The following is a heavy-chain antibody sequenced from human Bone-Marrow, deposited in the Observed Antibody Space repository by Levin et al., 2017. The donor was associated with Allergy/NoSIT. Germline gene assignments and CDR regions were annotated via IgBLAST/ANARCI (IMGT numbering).Heavy chain of an antibody. D-gene: IGHD3-10*01. CDR2: IKQDGSER. Sequence: GGSLRLCCVASGFTFSSYWMSWVRQAPGKGLEWVANIKQDGSERYYVDSVKGRFTVSRDNAKNSLYLQMNSLRAEDTALYYCARTSGTGWPLWGQGTLVTVSS. CDR1: GFTFSSYW. V-gene: IGHV3-7*04. J-gene: IGHJ4*02. CDR3: ARTSGTGWPL.